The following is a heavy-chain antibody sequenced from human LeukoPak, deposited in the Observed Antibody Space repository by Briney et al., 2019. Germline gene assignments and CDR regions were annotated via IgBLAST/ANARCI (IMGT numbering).Heavy chain of an antibody. V-gene: IGHV4-59*08. D-gene: IGHD5-12*01. Sequence: PSETLSLTCTVSGGSISNYYWTWIRPPPGKALEWIGYVYYTGSTNYNPSLKSRVSISVDTSKNQFSLQLRSVTAADTAVYYCARKLSGDYWGQGTLVTVSS. J-gene: IGHJ4*02. CDR2: VYYTGST. CDR1: GGSISNYY. CDR3: ARKLSGDY.